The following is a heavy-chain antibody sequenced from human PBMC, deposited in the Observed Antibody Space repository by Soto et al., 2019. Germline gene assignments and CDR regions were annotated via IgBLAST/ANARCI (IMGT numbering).Heavy chain of an antibody. CDR2: ISYDGSNK. V-gene: IGHV3-30*18. CDR1: GLTFSSYG. Sequence: GSLRLSCAASGLTFSSYGMHWVRQAPGKGLEWVAVISYDGSNKYYADSVKGRFTISRDNSKNTLYLQMNSLRAEDTAVYYCAKEDYYDSSVAFDIWGQGTMVTVSS. D-gene: IGHD3-22*01. J-gene: IGHJ3*02. CDR3: AKEDYYDSSVAFDI.